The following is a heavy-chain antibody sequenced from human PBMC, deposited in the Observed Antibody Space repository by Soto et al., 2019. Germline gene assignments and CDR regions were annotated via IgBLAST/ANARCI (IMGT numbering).Heavy chain of an antibody. V-gene: IGHV3-33*01. CDR2: IWYDGGNK. CDR1: GFTFSTYG. D-gene: IGHD3-10*01. Sequence: GGSLRLSCAASGFTFSTYGMHWVRQAPGKGLEWVAVIWYDGGNKYYADSVKGRFTISRDNSKNTLYLQMNSLRVEDTAVYYCARDHYYGSGSYYKALDYWGQGTLVTVSS. CDR3: ARDHYYGSGSYYKALDY. J-gene: IGHJ4*02.